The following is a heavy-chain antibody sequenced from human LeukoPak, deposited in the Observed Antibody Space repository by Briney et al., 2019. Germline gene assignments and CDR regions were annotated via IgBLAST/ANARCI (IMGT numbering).Heavy chain of an antibody. Sequence: GGSVRLSCAASGFTFSSYVMNWVRQAPGGGLEWVASIGRCSSDIYYADSMKGRFTISRDNAKKSLYLQMTRLRAEDTAVYYCARVLAYYALWSGYSDYWGQGTLLTASS. CDR1: GFTFSSYV. CDR2: IGRCSSDI. CDR3: ARVLAYYALWSGYSDY. J-gene: IGHJ4*01. V-gene: IGHV3-21*01. D-gene: IGHD3-3*01.